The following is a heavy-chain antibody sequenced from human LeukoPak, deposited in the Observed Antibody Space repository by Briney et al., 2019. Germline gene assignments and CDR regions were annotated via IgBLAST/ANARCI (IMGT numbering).Heavy chain of an antibody. CDR1: GFSFSTYW. V-gene: IGHV3-74*01. J-gene: IGHJ4*02. CDR3: ARDLVLAWTPGDDFDY. D-gene: IGHD2-21*01. Sequence: PGGSLRLSCAASGFSFSTYWMHWVRQAPGKGLAWVARINEDGTTITYADSVKGRFTISRDNAKNTLYLQMNSLRAEDTAVYYCARDLVLAWTPGDDFDYWGQGALVTVSS. CDR2: INEDGTTI.